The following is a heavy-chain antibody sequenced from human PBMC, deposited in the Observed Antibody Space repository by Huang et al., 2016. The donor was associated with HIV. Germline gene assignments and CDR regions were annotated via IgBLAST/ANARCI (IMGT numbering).Heavy chain of an antibody. Sequence: HGASVNVSCKVSGESLSELSMKGVRQAPGRGPEWMGGVDPEQGKTLYVQKCRVRLIMTEDTSTDPVHMELSSLRSEDTSIYLCVVEVMTVPYWGQGTLVTVSS. D-gene: IGHD2-21*01. CDR1: GESLSELS. V-gene: IGHV1-24*01. CDR3: VVEVMTVPY. CDR2: VDPEQGKT. J-gene: IGHJ4*02.